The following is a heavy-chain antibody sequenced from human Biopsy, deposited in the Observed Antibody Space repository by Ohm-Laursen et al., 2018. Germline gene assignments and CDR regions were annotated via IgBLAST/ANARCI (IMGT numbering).Heavy chain of an antibody. J-gene: IGHJ4*02. CDR2: IFYSANT. Sequence: TLSLTCPVSGVSINGGRYYWNWIRHHPGKGLEWIGNIFYSANTYYNTSLKSRVTISVDTSKNQYSLKLSSVTAADTAVYYCARLGSGDYFPTFFDFWGQGTLVTVSS. V-gene: IGHV4-31*03. CDR3: ARLGSGDYFPTFFDF. CDR1: GVSINGGRYY. D-gene: IGHD5-12*01.